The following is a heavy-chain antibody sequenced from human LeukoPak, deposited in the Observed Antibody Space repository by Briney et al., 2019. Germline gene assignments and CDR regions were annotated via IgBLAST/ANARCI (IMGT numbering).Heavy chain of an antibody. CDR1: GFRFSTYG. Sequence: PGGSLRLSCEASGFRFSTYGMHWVRQAPGKGLEWVAVIWYNGSNKNYADSVKGRFTISRDNSKNTLYLQMNTLRAEDTAVYFCAKEAPPTGDYSIRYYYMDVWGKGTTVTVSS. D-gene: IGHD4-11*01. CDR2: IWYNGSNK. CDR3: AKEAPPTGDYSIRYYYMDV. J-gene: IGHJ6*03. V-gene: IGHV3-33*03.